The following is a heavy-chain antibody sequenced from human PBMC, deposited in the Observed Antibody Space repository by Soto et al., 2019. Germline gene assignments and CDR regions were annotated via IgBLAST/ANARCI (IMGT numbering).Heavy chain of an antibody. CDR3: ARVAVTLDYYGMDV. CDR1: GGSISSFY. J-gene: IGHJ6*02. D-gene: IGHD4-4*01. Sequence: QVQLQESGPGLVKPSETLSLTCTVSGGSISSFYWSWIRQPAGKGLEWIGRIYTSGSTNYNPSLKSRVTMSVDTSKNQFSLKLSSVTAADTAVYYCARVAVTLDYYGMDVWGQGTTVTVSS. V-gene: IGHV4-4*07. CDR2: IYTSGST.